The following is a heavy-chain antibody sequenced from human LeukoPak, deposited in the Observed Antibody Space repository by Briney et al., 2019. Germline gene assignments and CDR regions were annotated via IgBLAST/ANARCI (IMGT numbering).Heavy chain of an antibody. Sequence: SVKVSCKASGGTFSSYATSWVRQAPGQGLEWMGRIIPILGIANYAQKFQGRVTITADKSTSTAYMELSSLRSEDTAVYYCAREINYSSSWYRIVNAFDIWGQGTMVTVSS. CDR2: IIPILGIA. CDR3: AREINYSSSWYRIVNAFDI. CDR1: GGTFSSYA. V-gene: IGHV1-69*04. D-gene: IGHD6-13*01. J-gene: IGHJ3*02.